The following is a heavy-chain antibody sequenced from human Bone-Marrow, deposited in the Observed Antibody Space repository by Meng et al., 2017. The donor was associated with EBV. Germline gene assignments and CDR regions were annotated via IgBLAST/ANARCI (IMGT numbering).Heavy chain of an antibody. Sequence: EVHLVESGGGLVQPGGSLRLSGGASGFIFSDSDMHWVRQMPGKGLEWMGIIYPGDSDTRYSPSFQGQVTISADKSISTAYLQWSSLKASDTAMYYCARRGVVVPAAFDYWGQGTMVTVS. CDR1: GFIFSDSD. CDR2: IYPGDSDT. J-gene: IGHJ4*02. CDR3: ARRGVVVPAAFDY. D-gene: IGHD2-2*01. V-gene: IGHV5-51*01.